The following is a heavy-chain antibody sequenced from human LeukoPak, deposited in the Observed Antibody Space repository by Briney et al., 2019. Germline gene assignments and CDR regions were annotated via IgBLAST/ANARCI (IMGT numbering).Heavy chain of an antibody. D-gene: IGHD5-24*01. CDR2: INTGGGNT. J-gene: IGHJ3*02. V-gene: IGHV1-46*01. Sequence: ASVKVSCKVSGYTFTNYYIHWVRQAPGQGLEWMGLINTGGGNTNYAQNFQGRVTMTRDTSASTVYMELSSLRSEDTAIYYCARIRDGYNDAYDIWGQGTVVTVPS. CDR3: ARIRDGYNDAYDI. CDR1: GYTFTNYY.